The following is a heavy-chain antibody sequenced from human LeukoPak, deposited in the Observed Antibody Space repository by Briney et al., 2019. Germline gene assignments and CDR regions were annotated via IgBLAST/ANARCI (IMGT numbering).Heavy chain of an antibody. J-gene: IGHJ3*02. V-gene: IGHV3-30-3*01. Sequence: GGSLRLSCAASGFTFSSYAMHWVRQAPGKGLEWVAVISYDGSNKYYADSVKGRFTISRDNSKNTLYLQMNSLRSEDTAVYYCARGTIITIFGVVMNDAFDIWGQGTMVTVSS. CDR2: ISYDGSNK. CDR3: ARGTIITIFGVVMNDAFDI. CDR1: GFTFSSYA. D-gene: IGHD3-3*01.